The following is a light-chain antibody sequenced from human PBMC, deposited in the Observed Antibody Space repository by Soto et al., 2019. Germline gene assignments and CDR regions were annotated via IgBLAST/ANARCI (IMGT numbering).Light chain of an antibody. CDR1: SSDVGGYNY. CDR3: SSYTTSSTLGVL. Sequence: QSALTQPPSASGSRGQSVTISCSGTSSDVGGYNYVSWYQQHPGKAPKLMIYEVTKRPSGVPDRFSGSKSGNTASLTISGLQAEDEADYYCSSYTTSSTLGVLFGGGTKLTVL. J-gene: IGLJ2*01. V-gene: IGLV2-8*01. CDR2: EVT.